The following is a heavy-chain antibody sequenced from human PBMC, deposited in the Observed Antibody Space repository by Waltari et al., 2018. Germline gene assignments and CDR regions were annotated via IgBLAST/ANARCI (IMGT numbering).Heavy chain of an antibody. CDR1: GGSISSSSYY. V-gene: IGHV4-39*07. J-gene: IGHJ5*02. CDR2: IYYSGST. CDR3: ARGWCPGCRSWFDP. Sequence: QLQLQGSGPGLVNPSETLSLTCPVSGGSISSSSYYWGWVRQPPGKGLEWIGTIYYSGSTYYNPSLQSRVTISVDTSKSQFSLKLSSVSPADTAVYYCARGWCPGCRSWFDPWGQGNLVTVSS. D-gene: IGHD2-21*01.